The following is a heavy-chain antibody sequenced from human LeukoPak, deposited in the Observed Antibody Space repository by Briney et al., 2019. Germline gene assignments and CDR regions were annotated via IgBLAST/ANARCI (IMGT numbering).Heavy chain of an antibody. CDR2: IYYSGST. J-gene: IGHJ4*02. Sequence: PSETLSLTCTVSGGSISSYYWSWIRQPPGKGLEWLGDIYYSGSTNYNPSLKSRVTISVDTSKNQFSLKLSSVTAADTAVYYCAREPRGSGSYYNGGFDYWGQGTLVTVSS. CDR3: AREPRGSGSYYNGGFDY. D-gene: IGHD3-10*01. V-gene: IGHV4-59*01. CDR1: GGSISSYY.